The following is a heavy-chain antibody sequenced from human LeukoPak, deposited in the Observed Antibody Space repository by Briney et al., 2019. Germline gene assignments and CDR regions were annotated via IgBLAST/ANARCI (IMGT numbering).Heavy chain of an antibody. D-gene: IGHD2/OR15-2a*01. CDR3: AKMKGHPLQKYYMDV. V-gene: IGHV3-23*01. Sequence: GGSLRLSCAASGFTFSGFAMSWVRRTPGKGLEWVSGISGSGDNTLYAASVKGRFTTSRDNSKNTLYLEMNSLRAEDTAIYYCAKMKGHPLQKYYMDVWGQGTTVTVSS. CDR2: ISGSGDNT. CDR1: GFTFSGFA. J-gene: IGHJ6*01.